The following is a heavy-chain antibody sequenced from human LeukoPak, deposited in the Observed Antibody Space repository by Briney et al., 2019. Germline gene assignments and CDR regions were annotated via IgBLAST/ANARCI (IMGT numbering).Heavy chain of an antibody. J-gene: IGHJ4*02. Sequence: SETLSLTCAVYGGSFSGYYWSWLRQPPGKGLEWLGEINHSGSANYNPSLKSRVTISVDTSKNQFSLKLSSVTAADTAVYYCARSYYDILTGWGSYFDYWGQGTLVTVSS. CDR1: GGSFSGYY. CDR2: INHSGSA. V-gene: IGHV4-34*01. CDR3: ARSYYDILTGWGSYFDY. D-gene: IGHD3-9*01.